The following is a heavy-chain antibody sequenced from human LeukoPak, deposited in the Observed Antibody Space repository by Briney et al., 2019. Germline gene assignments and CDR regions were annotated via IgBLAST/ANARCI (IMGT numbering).Heavy chain of an antibody. D-gene: IGHD3-22*01. CDR2: ISYDGSNK. CDR1: GFTFSSYA. V-gene: IGHV3-30*01. J-gene: IGHJ4*02. Sequence: RRSLRLSCAASGFTFSSYAMHWVRQAPGKGIEWEAVISYDGSNKYYADSVKGRFTISRDNSKNTLYRQMNSLRAEDTAVYYCARGPEWYYYDSSGSDYWGQGTLVTVSS. CDR3: ARGPEWYYYDSSGSDY.